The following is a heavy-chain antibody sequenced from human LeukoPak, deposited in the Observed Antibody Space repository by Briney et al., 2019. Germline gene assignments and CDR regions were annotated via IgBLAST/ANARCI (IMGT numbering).Heavy chain of an antibody. Sequence: SETLSLTCTVSGGSISSYFWSWIRQPAGKGLEWIGRISTSGSINYNPSLKSRVTLSVDTSKNQFSLKLSSVTAADTAVYYCARGWFREPHYYFDYWGQGTLVTVSS. CDR1: GGSISSYF. D-gene: IGHD3-10*01. CDR2: ISTSGSI. V-gene: IGHV4-4*07. J-gene: IGHJ4*02. CDR3: ARGWFREPHYYFDY.